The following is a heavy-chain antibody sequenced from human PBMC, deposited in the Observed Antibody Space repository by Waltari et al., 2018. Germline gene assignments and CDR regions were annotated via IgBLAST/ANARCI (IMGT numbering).Heavy chain of an antibody. D-gene: IGHD6-13*01. V-gene: IGHV4-38-2*01. CDR3: ATIAAAAYFDY. Sequence: QVQLQESGAGLVKPSETLSLTCAVSGYSISSGSYWGWIRQPPGKGLEWIGSIDHSGSTYYNPSLTSRVTISVDTSKNQFSLKLSSVTAADTAVYYCATIAAAAYFDYWGQGTLVTVSS. CDR1: GYSISSGSY. J-gene: IGHJ4*02. CDR2: IDHSGST.